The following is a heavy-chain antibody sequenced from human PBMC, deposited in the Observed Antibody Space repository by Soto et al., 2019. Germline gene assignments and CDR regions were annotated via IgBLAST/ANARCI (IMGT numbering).Heavy chain of an antibody. CDR3: AYCSGGSCHLNWFDP. V-gene: IGHV1-18*01. CDR1: GYTFTSYG. J-gene: IGHJ5*02. Sequence: ASVKVSCKASGYTFTSYGISWVRQAPGQGLEWMGWISAYNGNTNYAQKLQGRVTMTTDTSTSTAYMELRSLRSDDTAVYYCAYCSGGSCHLNWFDPWGQGTLVTVSS. CDR2: ISAYNGNT. D-gene: IGHD2-15*01.